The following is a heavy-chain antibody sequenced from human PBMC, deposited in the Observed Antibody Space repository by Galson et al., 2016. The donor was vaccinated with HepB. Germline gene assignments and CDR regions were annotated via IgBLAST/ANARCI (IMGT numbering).Heavy chain of an antibody. J-gene: IGHJ4*02. CDR1: GGTFNKYA. D-gene: IGHD4-23*01. CDR3: ATLANGANSGAIDY. Sequence: VKVSCKASGGTFNKYALSWVRQAPGEGLEWMGGFIPTFGTTNYAQKFQGRLTIIADGSSSTAYMELSSLRSEDTAVYYCATLANGANSGAIDYWGQGTLVTVSS. CDR2: FIPTFGTT. V-gene: IGHV1-69*13.